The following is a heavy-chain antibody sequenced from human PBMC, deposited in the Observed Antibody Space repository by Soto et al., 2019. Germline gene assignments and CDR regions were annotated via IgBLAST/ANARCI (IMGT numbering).Heavy chain of an antibody. CDR3: ARHAYDFWSGYPNARYYYGLAV. J-gene: IGHJ6*02. D-gene: IGHD3-3*01. CDR2: IYPGDSNT. CDR1: GYSFTSYW. V-gene: IGHV5-51*01. Sequence: VESLQISCKGSGYSFTSYWIGWVRQMPGNGLEWMGIIYPGDSNTRYSPSLQGQVTISVDKSISTAYLQWSSLKATDTAMYYCARHAYDFWSGYPNARYYYGLAVWAQGTAVPVSS.